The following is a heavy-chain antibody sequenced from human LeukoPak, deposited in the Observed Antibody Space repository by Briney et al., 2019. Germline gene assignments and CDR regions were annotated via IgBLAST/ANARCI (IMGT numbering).Heavy chain of an antibody. CDR2: ISYDGNSK. CDR1: GFTFSSYG. D-gene: IGHD4-17*01. V-gene: IGHV3-30*18. J-gene: IGHJ4*02. Sequence: GGSLRLSCAASGFTFSSYGMHWVRQAPGKGREWVAVISYDGNSKYYADSVKGRFTISRDNSKNTLFLQMNSLRADDTAVFYCAKDGGFCGENFDYWGQGTLVTVSS. CDR3: AKDGGFCGENFDY.